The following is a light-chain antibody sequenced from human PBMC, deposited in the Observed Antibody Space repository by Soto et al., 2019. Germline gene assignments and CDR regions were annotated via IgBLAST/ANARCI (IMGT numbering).Light chain of an antibody. J-gene: IGLJ1*01. CDR2: EVD. V-gene: IGLV2-8*01. CDR3: SSYVGSNNFPYV. CDR1: SSDVGGYNY. Sequence: QSVLTQPPSASGSPGQSVTISCTGTSSDVGGYNYVSWYQHHPGNAPKLIIYEVDERPSGVPDRFSGSKSGNTASLTVSGLQAEDEADYYCSSYVGSNNFPYVFGTGTKLTVL.